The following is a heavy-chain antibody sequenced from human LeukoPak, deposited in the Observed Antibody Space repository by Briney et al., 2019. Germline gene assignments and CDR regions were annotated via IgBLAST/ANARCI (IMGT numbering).Heavy chain of an antibody. CDR2: IYYSGSS. Sequence: PSETLSLTCTVSGGSISSSGYYWGWIRQPPGKGLEWIGSIYYSGSSYYNPSLQSRVTISLHTSKSQFSLKLSSVTAADTAVYYCARVPDYVWGSYRFDAFDIWGQGTMVTVSS. CDR3: ARVPDYVWGSYRFDAFDI. V-gene: IGHV4-39*07. D-gene: IGHD3-16*02. CDR1: GGSISSSGYY. J-gene: IGHJ3*02.